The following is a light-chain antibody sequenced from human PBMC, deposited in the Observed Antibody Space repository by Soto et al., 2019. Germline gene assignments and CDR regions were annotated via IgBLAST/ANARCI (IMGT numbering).Light chain of an antibody. CDR1: QSVTSNY. CDR2: GAS. Sequence: EILLSQSPGTVPSSPQAVATFSCRLCQSVTSNYLAWYQQKPGQAPRLLVYGASSRATGISDRFSGSGSGTDFTLTISRLEPEDFAVYYCQHYVSPPITFGQGTRLEIK. CDR3: QHYVSPPIT. V-gene: IGKV3-20*01. J-gene: IGKJ5*01.